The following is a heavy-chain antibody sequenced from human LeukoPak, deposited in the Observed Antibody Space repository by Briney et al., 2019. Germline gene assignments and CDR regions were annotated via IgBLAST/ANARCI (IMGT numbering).Heavy chain of an antibody. CDR2: INSDGSST. V-gene: IGHV3-74*01. CDR3: ARAYGSGTYGAFDI. CDR1: GFTFSSHW. D-gene: IGHD3-10*01. Sequence: GGSLRLSCAASGFTFSSHWMHWVRQDAGKGLVLVSRINSDGSSTGSADSVKGRFTIPRDNAKNTLYLQMNSLRGEDTAVYYCARAYGSGTYGAFDIWGQGTKVTVSS. J-gene: IGHJ3*02.